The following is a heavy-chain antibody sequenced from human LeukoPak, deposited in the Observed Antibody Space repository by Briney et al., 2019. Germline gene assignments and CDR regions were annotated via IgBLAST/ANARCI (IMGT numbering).Heavy chain of an antibody. D-gene: IGHD3-10*01. V-gene: IGHV3-7*01. J-gene: IGHJ5*02. Sequence: GGSLRLSCAASEFTFAVEWMTWVRQAPGTGLEWVATIKGDGSEKYYVDSVKGRFTISRDNAKNSLYLQMNSLKDEDTAVYYCAGDRGWTFYLWGQGTLVSVSS. CDR3: AGDRGWTFYL. CDR2: IKGDGSEK. CDR1: EFTFAVEW.